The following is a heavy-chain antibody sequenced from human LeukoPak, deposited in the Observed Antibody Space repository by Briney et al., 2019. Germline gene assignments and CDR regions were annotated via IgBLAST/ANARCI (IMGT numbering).Heavy chain of an antibody. CDR1: GFTFSSYG. V-gene: IGHV3-30*18. Sequence: GRSLRLSCAASGFTFSSYGMHWVRQAPGKGLEWVAVISYDGGNKYYADSVKGRFTISRDNSKNTLYLQMNSLRAEDTAVYYCAKSVVVIESSYGMDVWGQGTTVTVSS. CDR3: AKSVVVIESSYGMDV. J-gene: IGHJ6*02. CDR2: ISYDGGNK. D-gene: IGHD3-22*01.